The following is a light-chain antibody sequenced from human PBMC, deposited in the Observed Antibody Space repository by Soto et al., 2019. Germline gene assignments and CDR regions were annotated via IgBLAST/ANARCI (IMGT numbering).Light chain of an antibody. CDR3: SSYTSSSTLV. CDR1: SSDVGGYNY. V-gene: IGLV2-14*01. J-gene: IGLJ1*01. CDR2: DVS. Sequence: QSVLTQPASVSGSPGQSLTICCTGTSSDVGGYNYVSWYQQHPGKAPKLMIYDVSNRPSGVSNRFSGSKSGNTASLTISGLQAEDEADYYCSSYTSSSTLVFGTGTKVTV.